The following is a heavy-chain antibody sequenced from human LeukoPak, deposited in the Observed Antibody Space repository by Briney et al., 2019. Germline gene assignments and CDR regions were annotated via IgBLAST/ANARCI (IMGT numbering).Heavy chain of an antibody. CDR1: GFTFSSYW. J-gene: IGHJ5*02. D-gene: IGHD5-12*01. CDR2: IKQDGREK. V-gene: IGHV3-7*01. CDR3: ARDDHSGYDSSYWFDP. Sequence: GGSLRLSCAASGFTFSSYWMNWVRQAPGKGLEWVANIKQDGREKYYVDSVKGRFTISRDNAKNSLYLQMNSLRAEDTAVYYCARDDHSGYDSSYWFDPWGQGTLVTVSS.